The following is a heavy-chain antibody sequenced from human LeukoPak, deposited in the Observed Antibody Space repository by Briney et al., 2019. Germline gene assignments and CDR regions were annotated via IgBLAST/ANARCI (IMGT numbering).Heavy chain of an antibody. D-gene: IGHD2-2*01. CDR2: ISYDGSNK. V-gene: IGHV3-30-3*01. J-gene: IGHJ4*02. Sequence: GGSLRLSCAASGFTFSSYAMHWVRQAPGKGLEWVAVISYDGSNKYYADSVKGRFTISRDNSKNTLYLQMNSLRPEDTAVYCCAKDLPAAYFDYWGQGTLVTVSS. CDR3: AKDLPAAYFDY. CDR1: GFTFSSYA.